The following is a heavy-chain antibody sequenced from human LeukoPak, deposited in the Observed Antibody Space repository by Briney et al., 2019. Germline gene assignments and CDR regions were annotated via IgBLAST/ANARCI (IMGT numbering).Heavy chain of an antibody. CDR2: INPNSGGT. CDR3: ARDRNSRGGPYYYYFDY. D-gene: IGHD6-13*01. CDR1: GYTFTGYY. Sequence: ASVKVSCKASGYTFTGYYMHWVRQAPGQGLEWMGWINPNSGGTNYAQKFQGRVTMTRDTSISTAYMELSRLRSDDTAVYYCARDRNSRGGPYYYYFDYWGQGTLVTVSS. J-gene: IGHJ4*02. V-gene: IGHV1-2*02.